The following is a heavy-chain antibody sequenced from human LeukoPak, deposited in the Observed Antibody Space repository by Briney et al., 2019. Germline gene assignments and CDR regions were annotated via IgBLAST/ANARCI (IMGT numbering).Heavy chain of an antibody. D-gene: IGHD6-13*01. J-gene: IGHJ4*02. CDR1: GGSISSHY. CDR3: AGGLAAAGPYYFDY. V-gene: IGHV4-59*11. CDR2: IYYSGST. Sequence: SETLSLTCTVSGGSISSHYWTWIRQPPGKGLEWIGYIYYSGSTNYNPSLKSRVTISVDTSKNQFSLKLSSVAAADTAVYYCAGGLAAAGPYYFDYWGQGTLVTVSS.